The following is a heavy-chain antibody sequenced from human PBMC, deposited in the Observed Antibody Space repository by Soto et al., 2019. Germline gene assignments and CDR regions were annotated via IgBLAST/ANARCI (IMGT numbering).Heavy chain of an antibody. CDR1: GGSISSYY. CDR2: IYYSGST. J-gene: IGHJ5*02. D-gene: IGHD3-3*01. CDR3: ARDQVTIFRVVPTGWFDP. Sequence: TSETLSLTCTVSGGSISSYYWSWIRQPPGKGLEWIGYIYYSGSTNYNPSLKSRVTISVDTSKNQFSLKLSSVTAADTAVYYCARDQVTIFRVVPTGWFDPWGQGTLVTVSS. V-gene: IGHV4-59*01.